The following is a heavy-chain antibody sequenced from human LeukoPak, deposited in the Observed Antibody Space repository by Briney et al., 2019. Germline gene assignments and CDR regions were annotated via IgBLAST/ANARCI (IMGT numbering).Heavy chain of an antibody. Sequence: SETLSLTCTVSVGSISSYYWSWIRQPPGKGLEWIGYIYYSGSTNYNPSLKSRVTISVDTSKNQFSLKLSSVTAADTAVYYCARAHLKTNYDGSGSMQADPETYYFDYWGQGTLVTVSS. J-gene: IGHJ4*02. CDR2: IYYSGST. V-gene: IGHV4-59*01. CDR1: VGSISSYY. D-gene: IGHD3-10*01. CDR3: ARAHLKTNYDGSGSMQADPETYYFDY.